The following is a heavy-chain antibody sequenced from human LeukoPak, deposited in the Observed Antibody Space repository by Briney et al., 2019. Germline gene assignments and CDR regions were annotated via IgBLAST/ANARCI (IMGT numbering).Heavy chain of an antibody. J-gene: IGHJ6*02. V-gene: IGHV3-30-3*01. D-gene: IGHD4-23*01. Sequence: GRSLRLSCAASGFTFSSYAMHWVRQAPGKGPEWVAVISYDGSNKYYADSVKGRFTISRDNSKNTLYLQMNSLRAEDTAVYYCASLHGGNSEVYYYYGMDVWGQGTTVTVSS. CDR3: ASLHGGNSEVYYYYGMDV. CDR2: ISYDGSNK. CDR1: GFTFSSYA.